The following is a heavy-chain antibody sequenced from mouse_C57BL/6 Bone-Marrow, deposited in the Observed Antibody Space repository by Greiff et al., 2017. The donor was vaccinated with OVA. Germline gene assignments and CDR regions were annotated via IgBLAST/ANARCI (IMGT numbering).Heavy chain of an antibody. Sequence: EVKVIESGEGLVKPGGSLKLSCAASGFTFSSYAMSWVRQTPEKRLEWVVYISSGGDYIYYADTVKGRFTISRDNARNTLYLQMSSLKSEDTAMYYCTRGYYDYEGFDYWGQGTTLTVSS. CDR2: ISSGGDYI. D-gene: IGHD2-4*01. CDR3: TRGYYDYEGFDY. J-gene: IGHJ2*01. CDR1: GFTFSSYA. V-gene: IGHV5-9-1*02.